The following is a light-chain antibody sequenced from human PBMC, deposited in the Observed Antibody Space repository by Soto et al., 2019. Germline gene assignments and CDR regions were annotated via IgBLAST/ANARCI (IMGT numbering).Light chain of an antibody. CDR3: QPSYSIPRT. CDR1: QTINTY. Sequence: DIQMTQSPSSLSASVGDRVTITCRASQTINTYLNWYQQKLGKAPKLLIYAAFTLQSGVPSRFSGSGSRTDFTLTISSLQPEDFATYYCQPSYSIPRTCGQGTKLQIK. V-gene: IGKV1-39*01. J-gene: IGKJ2*01. CDR2: AAF.